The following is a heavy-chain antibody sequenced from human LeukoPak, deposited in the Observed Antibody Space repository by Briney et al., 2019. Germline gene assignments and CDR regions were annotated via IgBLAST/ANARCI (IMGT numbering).Heavy chain of an antibody. CDR2: LSDDGSNK. Sequence: GRSLRLSCAASRFTFSYFAMHWVRQAPGKGLEWVAVLSDDGSNKFYADSVKGRFTISRDNSKNTLYLRMNSLRAEDTAFYYCAKDPHSSSWYYFDSWGQGTLVTVSS. CDR1: RFTFSYFA. V-gene: IGHV3-30*18. D-gene: IGHD6-13*01. J-gene: IGHJ4*02. CDR3: AKDPHSSSWYYFDS.